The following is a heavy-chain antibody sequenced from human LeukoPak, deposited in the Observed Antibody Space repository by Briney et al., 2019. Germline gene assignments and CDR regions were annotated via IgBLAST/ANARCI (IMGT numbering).Heavy chain of an antibody. Sequence: SETLSVTCTVSGGSINNYYWSWIRQPPGKGLEWIGYIYYSGSTYYNPSLKSRVTISVDTSKNQFSLKLSSVTAADTAVYYCARAPLGYYYGSGSFNWFDPWGQGTLVTVSS. CDR1: GGSINNYY. CDR3: ARAPLGYYYGSGSFNWFDP. V-gene: IGHV4-59*06. J-gene: IGHJ5*02. D-gene: IGHD3-10*01. CDR2: IYYSGST.